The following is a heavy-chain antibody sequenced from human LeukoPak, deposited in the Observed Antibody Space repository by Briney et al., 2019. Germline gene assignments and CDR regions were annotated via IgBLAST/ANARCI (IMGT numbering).Heavy chain of an antibody. Sequence: ASVKVSCKASGYTFTGTGWYLYWLRQAPGQGLECMGWIYPNNGATGYAQKFQGRVAMTRDTSISTAYMELSRLRSDDTAVYYCARDFPAPYYYGSGSYYTGWFDPWGQGTLVTVSS. D-gene: IGHD3-10*01. CDR2: IYPNNGAT. J-gene: IGHJ5*02. CDR1: GYTFTGTGWY. CDR3: ARDFPAPYYYGSGSYYTGWFDP. V-gene: IGHV1-2*02.